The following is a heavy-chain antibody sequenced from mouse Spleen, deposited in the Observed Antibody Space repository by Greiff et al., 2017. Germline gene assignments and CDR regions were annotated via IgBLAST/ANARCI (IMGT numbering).Heavy chain of an antibody. Sequence: QVQLKQSGPGLVAPSQSLSITCTVSGFSLTSYGVSWVRQPPGKGLEWLGVIWGDGSTNYHSALISRLSISKDNSKSQVFFKMNSLQANDTAIYYCASYYYGSSYAWFAYWGQGTLVTVSA. D-gene: IGHD1-1*01. CDR3: ASYYYGSSYAWFAY. CDR1: GFSLTSYG. J-gene: IGHJ3*01. CDR2: IWGDGST. V-gene: IGHV2-3*01.